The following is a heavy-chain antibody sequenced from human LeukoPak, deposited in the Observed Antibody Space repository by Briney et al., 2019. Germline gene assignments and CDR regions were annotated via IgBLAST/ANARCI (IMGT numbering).Heavy chain of an antibody. Sequence: PGGSLRLSFAASVFTFSNYAMSWVRQAPGKGLYFVSAISGSGGSTYYADSVKGRFTISRDNSKNTLYLQMNSLRAEDTAVYYCAKDRRIQLWLGFDYWGQGTLVTVSS. J-gene: IGHJ4*02. CDR3: AKDRRIQLWLGFDY. CDR1: VFTFSNYA. D-gene: IGHD5-18*01. V-gene: IGHV3-23*01. CDR2: ISGSGGST.